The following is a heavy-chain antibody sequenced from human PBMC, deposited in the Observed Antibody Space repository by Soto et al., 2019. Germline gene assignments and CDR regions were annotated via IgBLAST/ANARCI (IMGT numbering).Heavy chain of an antibody. CDR1: GGTFSSYA. Sequence: ASVKVSCKASGGTFSSYAISWVRQAPGQGLEWMGGIIPIFGTANYAQKFQGRVTITADESTSTAYMELSSLRSEDTAVYYCARGCRAARRVTYYYYGMDVWGQGTTVTVSS. V-gene: IGHV1-69*13. J-gene: IGHJ6*02. CDR2: IIPIFGTA. CDR3: ARGCRAARRVTYYYYGMDV. D-gene: IGHD6-6*01.